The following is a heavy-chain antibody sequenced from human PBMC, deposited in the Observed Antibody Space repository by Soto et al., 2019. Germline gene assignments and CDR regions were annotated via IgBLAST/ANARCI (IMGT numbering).Heavy chain of an antibody. D-gene: IGHD2-15*01. Sequence: GGSLRLSCAASGFTFSSYGMHWVRQAPGKGLEWVAVIWYDGSNKYYADSVKGRFTISRDNSKNTLYLQMNSLRAEDTAVYYCARDRVVAAIRGYYFDYWGQGTLVTVSS. V-gene: IGHV3-33*01. CDR2: IWYDGSNK. CDR1: GFTFSSYG. CDR3: ARDRVVAAIRGYYFDY. J-gene: IGHJ4*02.